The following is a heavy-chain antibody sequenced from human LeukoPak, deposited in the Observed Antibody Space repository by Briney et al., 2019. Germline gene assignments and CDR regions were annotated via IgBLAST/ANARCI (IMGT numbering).Heavy chain of an antibody. D-gene: IGHD6-19*01. CDR1: GYPFNNYY. CDR3: ARAGASGGYAAGWFDP. Sequence: PGGSLRLSCAVSGYPFNNYYMNWVRQAPGKGLVWVSSINTDGRTTRYAASVQGRFTISRDNAKNTLYLQMNSLRDDDTAVYYCARAGASGGYAAGWFDPWGQGTLVTVSS. V-gene: IGHV3-74*01. J-gene: IGHJ5*02. CDR2: INTDGRTT.